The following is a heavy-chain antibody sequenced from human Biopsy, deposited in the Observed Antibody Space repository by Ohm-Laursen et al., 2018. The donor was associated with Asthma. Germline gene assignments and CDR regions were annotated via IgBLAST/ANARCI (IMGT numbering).Heavy chain of an antibody. CDR3: ASTSSSREILYYYYNMDI. J-gene: IGHJ6*02. V-gene: IGHV1-69*06. CDR2: ISPVFGST. D-gene: IGHD6-13*01. Sequence: SSVKVSCKASGDSFSNYAISWVRQAPGLGLEWMGGISPVFGSTNIAQKFQGRVTISADIFTKTAYLEVSSLRSDDTAVYYCASTSSSREILYYYYNMDIWGQGTTVTV. CDR1: GDSFSNYA.